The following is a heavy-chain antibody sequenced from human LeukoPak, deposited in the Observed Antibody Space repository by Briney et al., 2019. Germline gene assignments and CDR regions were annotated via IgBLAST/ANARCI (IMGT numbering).Heavy chain of an antibody. J-gene: IGHJ4*02. CDR3: ARDPEYSSSGDY. D-gene: IGHD6-6*01. CDR2: ISYDGSNK. CDR1: GFTFSSYA. V-gene: IGHV3-30-3*01. Sequence: PGRSLRLSCAASGFTFSSYAMHWVRQAPGKGLEWVAVISYDGSNKYYADSVKGRFTISRDNSKNTLYLQMNSLRAEDTAVYYCARDPEYSSSGDYWGQGTQVTVSS.